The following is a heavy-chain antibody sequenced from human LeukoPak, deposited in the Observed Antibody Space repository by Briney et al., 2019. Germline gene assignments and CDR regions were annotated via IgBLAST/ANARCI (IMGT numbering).Heavy chain of an antibody. CDR3: AKDIQGQRWLHQTHDY. J-gene: IGHJ4*02. CDR2: SSSSGSTI. CDR1: GFTFSSYE. V-gene: IGHV3-48*03. Sequence: GGSLRLSCAASGFTFSSYEMNWVRQAPGKGLEWVSHSSSSGSTIYYAGSVKGRFTISRDSARNSLYLQMNSLRAEDTAVYYCAKDIQGQRWLHQTHDYWGQGTLVTVSS. D-gene: IGHD5-24*01.